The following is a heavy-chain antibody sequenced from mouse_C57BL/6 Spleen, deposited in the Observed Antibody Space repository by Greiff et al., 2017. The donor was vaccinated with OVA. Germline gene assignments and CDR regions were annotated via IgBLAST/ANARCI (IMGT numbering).Heavy chain of an antibody. CDR2: ISSGGDYI. CDR3: TREGITTSSYWYFDV. D-gene: IGHD2-4*01. Sequence: EVQGVESGEGLVKPGGSLKLSCAASGFTFSSYAMSWVRQTPEKRLEWVAYISSGGDYIYYADTVKGRFTISRDNARNTLYLQMSSLKSEDTAMYYCTREGITTSSYWYFDVWGTGTTVTVSS. V-gene: IGHV5-9-1*02. J-gene: IGHJ1*03. CDR1: GFTFSSYA.